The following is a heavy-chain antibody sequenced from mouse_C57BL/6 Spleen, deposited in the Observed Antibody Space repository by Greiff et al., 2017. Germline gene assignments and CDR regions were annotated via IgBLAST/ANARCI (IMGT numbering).Heavy chain of an antibody. V-gene: IGHV5-4*01. CDR3: ARRGDDYRFDY. Sequence: EVQRVESGGGLVKPGGSLKLSCAASGFSFSSYAMSWVRQTPEKRLEWVATISDGGSYTYYPDNVKGRFTISRDNAKNNLYLQMSHLKSEDTAMYYCARRGDDYRFDYWGQGTTLTVSS. CDR2: ISDGGSYT. D-gene: IGHD2-4*01. J-gene: IGHJ2*01. CDR1: GFSFSSYA.